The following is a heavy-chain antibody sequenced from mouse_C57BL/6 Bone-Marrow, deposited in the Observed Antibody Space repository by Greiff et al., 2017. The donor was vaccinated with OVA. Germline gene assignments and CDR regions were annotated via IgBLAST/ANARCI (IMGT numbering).Heavy chain of an antibody. CDR2: FYPGSGSI. V-gene: IGHV1-62-2*01. CDR3: ARHEDYGSSYDWHFDA. D-gene: IGHD1-1*01. Sequence: VQLQQSGAELVKPGASVKLYCKASGYTFTEYPIHWVKHRSGQGLEWIGWFYPGSGSIKYNEKFKDKATLIEAKSSSSVYMELSRLTSEDSSFYFCARHEDYGSSYDWHFDAWGAGPTVTVYS. J-gene: IGHJ1*01. CDR1: GYTFTEYP.